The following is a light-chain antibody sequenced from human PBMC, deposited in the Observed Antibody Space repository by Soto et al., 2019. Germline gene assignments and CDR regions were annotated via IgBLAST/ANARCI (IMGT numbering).Light chain of an antibody. J-gene: IGLJ2*01. V-gene: IGLV2-14*01. Sequence: QSALTQPASVSGSPGQSITISCTGTSSDVGGYNYVSWYQQHPGKAPKLMIYDVSSRPSGVSNRFSGSKSGNTASLTISGLQAEDEADYYCSSYTISSTLVVFGGGTQLTVL. CDR1: SSDVGGYNY. CDR3: SSYTISSTLVV. CDR2: DVS.